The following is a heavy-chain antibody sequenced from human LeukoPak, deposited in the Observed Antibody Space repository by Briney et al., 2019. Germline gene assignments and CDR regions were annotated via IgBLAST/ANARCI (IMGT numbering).Heavy chain of an antibody. CDR1: GFTFSSYA. V-gene: IGHV3-21*01. J-gene: IGHJ4*02. CDR3: VRERYHGSGAPKYDY. Sequence: PGGSLRLSCAASGFTFSSYAMSWVRQAPGKGLEWVSSISSSSSSIYYADSVKGRFTISRDNAKNSLYLQMNSLTVEDTAVYYCVRERYHGSGAPKYDYWGEGALVTVSS. CDR2: ISSSSSSI. D-gene: IGHD3-10*01.